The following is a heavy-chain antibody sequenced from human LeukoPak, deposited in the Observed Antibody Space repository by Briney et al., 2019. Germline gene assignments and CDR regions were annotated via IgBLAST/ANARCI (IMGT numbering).Heavy chain of an antibody. Sequence: PGGSLRLSCAASGFTFNNYAMSWVRQAPGKGLEWVSAVSTSGGVTYYPDSVKGRFTISRDNAKNSLYLQMNSLRAEDTAVYYCARDAYYDILTGYEGDFWGQGTLVTVSS. CDR1: GFTFNNYA. CDR2: VSTSGGVT. J-gene: IGHJ4*02. V-gene: IGHV3-23*01. D-gene: IGHD3-9*01. CDR3: ARDAYYDILTGYEGDF.